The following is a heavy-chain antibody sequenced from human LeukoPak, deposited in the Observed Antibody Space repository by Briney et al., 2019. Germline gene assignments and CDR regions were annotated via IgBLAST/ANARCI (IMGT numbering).Heavy chain of an antibody. V-gene: IGHV1-24*01. CDR2: FDPEDGET. D-gene: IGHD4-23*01. J-gene: IGHJ4*02. CDR3: ARANTVVTPSDY. CDR1: GYTLTELS. Sequence: ASVKVSCKVSGYTLTELSMQWVRQAPGKGLEWMGGFDPEDGETIYAQKFQGRVTMTEDKSTDTVYMELTSLRSEDTAVYYCARANTVVTPSDYWGQGTLVTVSS.